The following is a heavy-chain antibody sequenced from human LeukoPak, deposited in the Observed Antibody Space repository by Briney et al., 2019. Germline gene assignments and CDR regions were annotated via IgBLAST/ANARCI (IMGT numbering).Heavy chain of an antibody. CDR1: GFTFSSYA. D-gene: IGHD5-24*01. V-gene: IGHV3-23*01. Sequence: GGSLRLSCAASGFTFSSYAMSWVRQAPGKGREWVSAIRGSGGSTYYADSVKGRFTISRDNSKNTLYLQMNSLRAEDTAVYYCAKDPAFDGYNLELFDWGQGTLVTVSS. CDR2: IRGSGGST. CDR3: AKDPAFDGYNLELFD. J-gene: IGHJ4*02.